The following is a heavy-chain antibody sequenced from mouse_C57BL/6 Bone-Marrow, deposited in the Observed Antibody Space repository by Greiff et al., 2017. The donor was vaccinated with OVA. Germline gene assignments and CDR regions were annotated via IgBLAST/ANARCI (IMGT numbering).Heavy chain of an antibody. Sequence: VQLQQSGAELVKPGASVKLSCKASGYTFTSYWMHWVKQRPGQGLEWIGMIHPNSGSTNYNEKFKSKATLTVDKSSSTAYMQLSSLTSEDSAVYYCARERVFIKGYWGQGTTLTVSS. D-gene: IGHD1-1*01. V-gene: IGHV1-64*01. CDR1: GYTFTSYW. J-gene: IGHJ2*01. CDR2: IHPNSGST. CDR3: ARERVFIKGY.